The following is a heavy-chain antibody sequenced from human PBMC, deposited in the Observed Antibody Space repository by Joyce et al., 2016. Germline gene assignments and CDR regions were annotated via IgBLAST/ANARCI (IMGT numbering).Heavy chain of an antibody. CDR1: GFSFSGYW. CDR2: INTDGGST. CDR3: VRGISARPGGPNWFDP. V-gene: IGHV3-74*01. J-gene: IGHJ5*02. D-gene: IGHD6-6*01. Sequence: EVQLVESGGGLVQPGGSLRLSCAASGFSFSGYWIHWVRQAPGKGLVWGSRINTDGGSTRCADSVKGRFTISRDNAKNTLYLQMNSLRAEDTAVYYCVRGISARPGGPNWFDPWGQGTLVTVSS.